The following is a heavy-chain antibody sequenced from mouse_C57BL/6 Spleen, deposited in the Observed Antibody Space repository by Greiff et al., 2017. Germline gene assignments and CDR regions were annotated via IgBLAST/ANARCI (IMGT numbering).Heavy chain of an antibody. CDR2: IWRGGST. J-gene: IGHJ1*03. D-gene: IGHD2-1*01. CDR3: AKNYYGNSYFDV. Sequence: VMLVESGPGLVQPSQSLSITCTVSGFSLTSYGVHWVRQSPGKGLEWLGVIWRGGSTDYNAAFMSRLSITKDNSKSQVFFKMNSLQADDTAIYYCAKNYYGNSYFDVWGTGTTVTVSS. V-gene: IGHV2-5*01. CDR1: GFSLTSYG.